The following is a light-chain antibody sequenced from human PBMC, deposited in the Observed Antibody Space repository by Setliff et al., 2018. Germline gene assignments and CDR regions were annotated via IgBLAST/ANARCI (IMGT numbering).Light chain of an antibody. J-gene: IGLJ3*02. CDR1: TNNIGSYNL. CDR3: CSYQRPSTAV. V-gene: IGLV2-23*02. CDR2: EVS. Sequence: QSVLTQPASVSGSPGQSITISCTGTTNNIGSYNLVSWYQQHPGRAPKLIISEVSERPSGVSVRFSGSKSGNTASLTISGLRPEDEADYYCCSYQRPSTAVFGGGTKGTV.